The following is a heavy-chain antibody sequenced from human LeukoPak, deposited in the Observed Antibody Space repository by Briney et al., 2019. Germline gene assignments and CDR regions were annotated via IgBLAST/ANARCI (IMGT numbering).Heavy chain of an antibody. CDR2: ISGSGGST. J-gene: IGHJ6*02. Sequence: PGGSLRLSCAASGFTFSIYAMSWVRQAPGKGLEWVSGISGSGGSTYYADSVKGRFTLSRDNSKNTLYLQMNSLRAEDTAVYYCAKAPPGYQSGGMDVWGQGTTVTVSS. V-gene: IGHV3-23*01. CDR3: AKAPPGYQSGGMDV. CDR1: GFTFSIYA. D-gene: IGHD5-12*01.